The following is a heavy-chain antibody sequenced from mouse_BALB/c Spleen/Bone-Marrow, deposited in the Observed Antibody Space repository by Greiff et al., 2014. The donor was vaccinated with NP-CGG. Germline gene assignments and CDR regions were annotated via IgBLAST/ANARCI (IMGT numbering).Heavy chain of an antibody. D-gene: IGHD1-1*01. CDR2: IHYSGCT. Sequence: EVHLVESGPDLVKPSQSLSLTCTVTGYSITSGYSWHWIRQFPGNKLEWMGYIHYSGCTNSHPSLKSRISTTRDTAKNQIFLQLNLMTTEATATYYCARDYYGWFAYWGQGTLVTVSA. CDR1: GYSITSGYS. J-gene: IGHJ3*01. V-gene: IGHV3-1*02. CDR3: ARDYYGWFAY.